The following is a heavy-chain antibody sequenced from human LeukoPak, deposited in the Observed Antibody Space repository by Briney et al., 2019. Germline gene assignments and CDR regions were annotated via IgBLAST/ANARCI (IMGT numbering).Heavy chain of an antibody. CDR1: GGSFSGYY. CDR3: ARGHSDYAKYYYYYYYMDV. Sequence: PSETLSLTCAVYGGSFSGYYSRWIRHPPGKGLEWIGEINHSGSTNYNPSLKSRVTISVDTSKNQFSLKLSSVTATDTAVYYCARGHSDYAKYYYYYYYMDVWGKGTTVTVSS. V-gene: IGHV4-34*01. J-gene: IGHJ6*03. CDR2: INHSGST. D-gene: IGHD5-12*01.